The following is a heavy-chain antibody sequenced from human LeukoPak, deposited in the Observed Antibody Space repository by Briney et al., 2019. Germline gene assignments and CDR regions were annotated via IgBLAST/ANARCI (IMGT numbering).Heavy chain of an antibody. CDR2: ISGSGGST. CDR3: ARDYCSSTSCLFDY. D-gene: IGHD2-2*01. Sequence: GGSLRLSCAASGFTFSSYAMSWVRQAPGKGLEWVSAISGSGGSTYYADSVKGRFTISRDNSKNTLYLQMNSLRAEDTAVYYCARDYCSSTSCLFDYWGQGTLVTVSS. V-gene: IGHV3-23*01. CDR1: GFTFSSYA. J-gene: IGHJ4*02.